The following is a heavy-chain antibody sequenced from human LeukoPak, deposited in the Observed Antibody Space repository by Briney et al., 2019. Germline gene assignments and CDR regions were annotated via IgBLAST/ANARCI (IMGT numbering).Heavy chain of an antibody. CDR1: GGSFSGYY. CDR3: ARHRRPTYYYDSSGYYSYYFDY. CDR2: INHSGST. V-gene: IGHV4-34*01. J-gene: IGHJ4*02. D-gene: IGHD3-22*01. Sequence: SETLSLTCAVYGGSFSGYYWSWFRQPPGKGLEWIGEINHSGSTNYNPSLKSRVTISVDTSKNQFSLKLSSVTAADTAVYYCARHRRPTYYYDSSGYYSYYFDYWGQGTLVTVSS.